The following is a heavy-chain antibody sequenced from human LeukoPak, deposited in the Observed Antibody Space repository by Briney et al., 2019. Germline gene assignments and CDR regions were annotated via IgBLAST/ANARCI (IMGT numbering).Heavy chain of an antibody. V-gene: IGHV3-48*03. CDR1: GFSFSSYP. Sequence: GGSLRLSCAAAGFSFSSYPMNWVRQAPGKGLEWVSRISSDGNTESYVDAPRGRFTMSRDNAKNSLFLLINSLRVEETAVYYCARDSVNGPFVISLDLWGQGALVTVSS. CDR2: ISSDGNTE. J-gene: IGHJ4*02. D-gene: IGHD2-8*01. CDR3: ARDSVNGPFVISLDL.